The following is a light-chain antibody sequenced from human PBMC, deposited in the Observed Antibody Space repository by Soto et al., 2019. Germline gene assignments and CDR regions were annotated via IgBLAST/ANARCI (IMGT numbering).Light chain of an antibody. J-gene: IGLJ1*01. CDR3: AAWDDSLNGQV. CDR1: SSNIGSNT. V-gene: IGLV1-44*01. CDR2: SNN. Sequence: QSVLTQPPSASGTPGQRVTISCSGSSSNIGSNTVNWYQQLPGTAPKLLIYSNNQRPSGVPDRFSGSKSGTSASLAIIGFQSEDEADYYCAAWDDSLNGQVFGTGTKVTVL.